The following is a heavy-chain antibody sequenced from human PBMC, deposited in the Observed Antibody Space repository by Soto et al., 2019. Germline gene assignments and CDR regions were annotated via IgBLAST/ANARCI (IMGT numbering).Heavy chain of an antibody. CDR3: ARPGAAGRAPNAFDI. CDR2: INSDGSST. Sequence: EVQLVESGGGLVQPGGSLRLSCAASGFTFSSYWMHWVRQAPGKGLVWVSRINSDGSSTSYADSVKGRFTISRDNAKNTLYLQMNSLRAEDTAVYYCARPGAAGRAPNAFDIWGQGTMVTVSS. V-gene: IGHV3-74*01. CDR1: GFTFSSYW. J-gene: IGHJ3*02. D-gene: IGHD6-13*01.